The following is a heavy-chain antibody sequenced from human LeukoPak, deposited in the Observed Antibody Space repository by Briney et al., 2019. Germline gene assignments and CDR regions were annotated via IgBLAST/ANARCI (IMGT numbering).Heavy chain of an antibody. V-gene: IGHV1-46*01. D-gene: IGHD3-22*01. CDR2: INPSGGST. CDR1: GYTFTSYY. CDR3: ARIEFYYDGSGYLPDY. Sequence: ASVKVSCKASGYTFTSYYMHWVRQAPGQGLEWMGIINPSGGSTSYAQKFQGRVTMTRDMSTSTVYMELSSLRSEDTAVYYCARIEFYYDGSGYLPDYWGQGTLVTVSS. J-gene: IGHJ4*02.